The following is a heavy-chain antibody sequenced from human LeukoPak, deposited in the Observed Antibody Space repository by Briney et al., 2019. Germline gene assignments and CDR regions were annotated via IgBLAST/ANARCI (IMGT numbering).Heavy chain of an antibody. J-gene: IGHJ4*02. D-gene: IGHD1-1*01. V-gene: IGHV1-8*01. CDR3: ARATPGGLHGYSFDY. CDR2: MNPKSGNT. CDR1: GYIFRNYD. Sequence: ASVKVSCKTSGYIFRNYDISWVRQATGQGLEWMGWMNPKSGNTGCARSFRGRVTMTRDTSLSTAYLELSSLTSDDTAVYYCARATPGGLHGYSFDYWGQGTVVTVFS.